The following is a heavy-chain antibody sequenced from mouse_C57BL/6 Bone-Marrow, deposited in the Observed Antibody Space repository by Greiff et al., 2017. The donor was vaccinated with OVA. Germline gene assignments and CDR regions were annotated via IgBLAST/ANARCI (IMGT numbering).Heavy chain of an antibody. J-gene: IGHJ2*01. CDR3: ARSPHYYGSSHGGYFDY. Sequence: DVMLVESGPGLAKPSQTLSLTCSVTGYSITSDYWNWIRKFPGNKLEYMGYISYSGSTYYNPSLKSRISITRDTSKNQYYLQLNSVTTEDTATYYCARSPHYYGSSHGGYFDYWGQGTTLTVSS. CDR1: GYSITSDY. V-gene: IGHV3-8*01. CDR2: ISYSGST. D-gene: IGHD1-1*01.